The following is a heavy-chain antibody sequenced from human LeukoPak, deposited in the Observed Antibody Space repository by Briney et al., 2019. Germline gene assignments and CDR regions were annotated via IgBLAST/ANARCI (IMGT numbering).Heavy chain of an antibody. CDR2: IIPIFGTA. V-gene: IGHV1-69*05. Sequence: GASVKVSCKASGGTFSSYAISWVRQAPEQGLEWMGGIIPIFGTANYAQKFQGRVTITTDESTSTAYLELSSLRSEDTAVYYCARGSCTSTTCYLGKDYYYYYMDVWGKGTTVTVSS. CDR1: GGTFSSYA. D-gene: IGHD2-2*01. J-gene: IGHJ6*03. CDR3: ARGSCTSTTCYLGKDYYYYYMDV.